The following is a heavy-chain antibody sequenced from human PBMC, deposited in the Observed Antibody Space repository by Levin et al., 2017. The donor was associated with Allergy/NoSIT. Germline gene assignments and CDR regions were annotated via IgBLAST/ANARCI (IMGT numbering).Heavy chain of an antibody. CDR3: ARLEIAAAGNYYYYYGMDV. CDR2: MNPNSGNT. CDR1: GYTFTSYD. D-gene: IGHD6-13*01. V-gene: IGHV1-8*01. J-gene: IGHJ6*02. Sequence: ASVKVSCKASGYTFTSYDINWVRQATGQGLEWMGWMNPNSGNTGYAQKFQGRVTMTRNTSISTAYMELSSLRSEDTAVYYCARLEIAAAGNYYYYYGMDVWGQGTTVTVSS.